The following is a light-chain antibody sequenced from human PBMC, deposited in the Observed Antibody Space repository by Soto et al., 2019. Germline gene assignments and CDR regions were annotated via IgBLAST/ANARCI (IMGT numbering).Light chain of an antibody. CDR1: SSDVGSYNR. CDR3: SSYTSSSTYV. Sequence: QSALTQPPSVSGSPGQSVTISCTGTSSDVGSYNRVSWYQQPTGTAPKLLIYEVSNRPSGVPDRFSGYKSGNTASLTISGLQAEDEADYYCSSYTSSSTYVFGPGTKVTVL. CDR2: EVS. V-gene: IGLV2-18*02. J-gene: IGLJ1*01.